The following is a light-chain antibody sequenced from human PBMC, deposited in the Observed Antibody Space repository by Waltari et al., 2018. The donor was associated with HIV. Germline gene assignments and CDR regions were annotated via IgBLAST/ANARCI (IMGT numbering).Light chain of an antibody. CDR3: SSYTSSSTVV. Sequence: QSALTQPASVSGSPGQSITISCTGTSSDVGGYNYVSWYQQHPGKAPKLMIYDVSNRPSGVSNRFSGSKSDNTACLTISGLQAEDEADYYCSSYTSSSTVVFGGGTKLTVL. V-gene: IGLV2-14*03. CDR2: DVS. CDR1: SSDVGGYNY. J-gene: IGLJ2*01.